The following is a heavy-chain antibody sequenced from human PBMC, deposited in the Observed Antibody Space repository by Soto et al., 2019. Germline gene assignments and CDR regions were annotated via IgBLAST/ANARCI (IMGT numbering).Heavy chain of an antibody. D-gene: IGHD6-13*01. CDR2: IKSKTDGGTT. Sequence: GESLKISCAASGFTFSNAWMSWVRQAPGKGLEWVGRIKSKTDGGTTDYAAPVKGRFTISRDDSKNTLYLQMNSLKTEDTAVYYCTTEGSSSWFDYWGQGTLVTVSS. V-gene: IGHV3-15*01. CDR1: GFTFSNAW. CDR3: TTEGSSSWFDY. J-gene: IGHJ4*02.